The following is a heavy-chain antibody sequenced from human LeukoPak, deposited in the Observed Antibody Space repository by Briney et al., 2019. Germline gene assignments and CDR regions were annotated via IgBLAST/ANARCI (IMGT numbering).Heavy chain of an antibody. D-gene: IGHD3-10*01. CDR1: GYTFTAYY. CDR2: INPNSGGT. J-gene: IGHJ4*02. CDR3: ASPSNYGSGSQLNY. V-gene: IGHV1-2*02. Sequence: ASVKVSCKASGYTFTAYYMHWVRQAPGRGLEWMGWINPNSGGTNYAQKFQGRVIMTRDTSISTAHMELSRLRSDDTAVYYCASPSNYGSGSQLNYWGQGTLVTVSS.